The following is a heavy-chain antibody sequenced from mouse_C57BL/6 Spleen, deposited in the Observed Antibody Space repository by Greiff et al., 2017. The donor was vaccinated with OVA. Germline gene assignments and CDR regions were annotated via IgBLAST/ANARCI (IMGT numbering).Heavy chain of an antibody. J-gene: IGHJ2*01. Sequence: VQLQQSGAELVKPGASVKLSCTASGFNIKDYYMHWVKQRTEQGLEWIGRIDPEDGETKYAPKFLGKATITADTSSNTAYLQLSSLTSEDTAVYYCARRAVVATDYFDYWGQGTTLTVSS. D-gene: IGHD1-1*01. CDR3: ARRAVVATDYFDY. CDR1: GFNIKDYY. V-gene: IGHV14-2*01. CDR2: IDPEDGET.